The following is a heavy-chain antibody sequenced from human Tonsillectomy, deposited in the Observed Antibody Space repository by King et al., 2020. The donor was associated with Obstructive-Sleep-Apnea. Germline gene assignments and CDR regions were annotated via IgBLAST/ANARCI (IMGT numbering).Heavy chain of an antibody. CDR3: ARGGTGTSGFEAPPDY. CDR1: GGFISSGTYY. Sequence: QLQESGPGLVKPPQILSLTCTVSGGFISSGTYYWTWIRQRPGKGLEWIGYIYYSGKTYYNPSLKSRVIISVDTSKNQFSLKLRSVTAADTAVYYCARGGTGTSGFEAPPDYWGQGTLVTVSS. CDR2: IYYSGKT. J-gene: IGHJ4*02. V-gene: IGHV4-31*03. D-gene: IGHD6-25*01.